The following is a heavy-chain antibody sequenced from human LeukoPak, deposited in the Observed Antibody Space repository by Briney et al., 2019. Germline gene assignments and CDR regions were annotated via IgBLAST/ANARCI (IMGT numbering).Heavy chain of an antibody. Sequence: SETLSLTCTVSGGSITSSSYSWGWIRQPPGKGLEWIASMSYSGSTYYNPSLKSRVTISVDTSRNQFSLKLSSVTAADTAVYYCARGGFRWELPYYFDYWGQGTLVTVSS. J-gene: IGHJ4*02. D-gene: IGHD1-26*01. V-gene: IGHV4-39*07. CDR3: ARGGFRWELPYYFDY. CDR2: MSYSGST. CDR1: GGSITSSSYS.